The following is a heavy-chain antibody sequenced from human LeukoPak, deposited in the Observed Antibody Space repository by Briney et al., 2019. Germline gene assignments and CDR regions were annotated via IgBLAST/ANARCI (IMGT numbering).Heavy chain of an antibody. CDR1: GLAFSSYA. D-gene: IGHD3-22*01. J-gene: IGHJ6*03. CDR3: ARATGDSSGYYPLYYYYMDV. CDR2: IRGSDSST. Sequence: GGSLRLSCAASGLAFSSYAMGWVRQAPERGLEWVSGIRGSDSSTYYADSVKGRFTISRDNSKNTMYLQMNSLRAEDTAVYYCARATGDSSGYYPLYYYYMDVWGKGTTVTISS. V-gene: IGHV3-23*01.